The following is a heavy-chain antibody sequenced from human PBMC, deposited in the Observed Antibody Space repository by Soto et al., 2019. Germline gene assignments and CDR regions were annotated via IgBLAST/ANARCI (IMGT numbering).Heavy chain of an antibody. CDR1: GGSFREYA. CDR2: IIPMFGTP. CDR3: ARDSTAMVTNSFDY. V-gene: IGHV1-69*13. Sequence: ASVKVSCKVSGGSFREYAMSWVRQAPGQGLEWMGGIIPMFGTPNYAQKLQGRVTITADESTNTAYMELSSLTSEDTAVYYCARDSTAMVTNSFDYWGQGNLVTVSS. J-gene: IGHJ4*02. D-gene: IGHD5-18*01.